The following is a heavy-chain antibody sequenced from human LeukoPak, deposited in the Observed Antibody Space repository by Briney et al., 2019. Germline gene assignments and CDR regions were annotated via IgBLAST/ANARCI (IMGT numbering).Heavy chain of an antibody. J-gene: IGHJ4*02. CDR1: GFTFSSYW. V-gene: IGHV3-74*01. D-gene: IGHD4-23*01. CDR3: ARGRPHGNDY. Sequence: GGSLRLSCAASGFTFSSYWMNWVRQAPGKGLVWVSRIASDGSSTTYADSVKGRFSISRDNAKNTLHLQMNSLRVEDTAVYYCARGRPHGNDYWGQGTLVTVSS. CDR2: IASDGSST.